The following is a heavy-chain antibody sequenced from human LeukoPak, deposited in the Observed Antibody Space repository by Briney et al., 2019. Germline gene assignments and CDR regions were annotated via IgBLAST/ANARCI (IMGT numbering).Heavy chain of an antibody. Sequence: QTGGSLRLSCAASGFTFSSYGMSWVRQAPGKGLEWVANIKHGGGEKYYVDSVKGRFTISRDNAKNSLYLQMNSLRAEDTAVYYCARDPPSITMVRGSPFDYWGQGTLVTVSS. D-gene: IGHD3-10*01. V-gene: IGHV3-7*01. J-gene: IGHJ4*02. CDR2: IKHGGGEK. CDR1: GFTFSSYG. CDR3: ARDPPSITMVRGSPFDY.